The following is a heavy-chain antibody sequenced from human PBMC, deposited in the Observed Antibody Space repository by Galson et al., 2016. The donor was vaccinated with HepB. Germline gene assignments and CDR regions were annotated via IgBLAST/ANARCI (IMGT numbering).Heavy chain of an antibody. V-gene: IGHV3-23*01. Sequence: SLRLSCAASGFSFHNYGMNWVRQAPGKGLEWVAGTSGSGIDADYTDSVRGRFFISRDNSRTTLFLQMNSLTVEDTAVYYCAFSRRGMAISYLNYWGRGTLVTVST. D-gene: IGHD5-24*01. J-gene: IGHJ4*02. CDR3: AFSRRGMAISYLNY. CDR2: TSGSGIDA. CDR1: GFSFHNYG.